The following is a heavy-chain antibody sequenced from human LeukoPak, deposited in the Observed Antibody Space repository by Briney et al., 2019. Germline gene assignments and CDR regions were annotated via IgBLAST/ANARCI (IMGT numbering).Heavy chain of an antibody. CDR2: INHSGST. D-gene: IGHD6-19*01. CDR1: GGSISSGGYY. V-gene: IGHV4-39*07. Sequence: SETLFLTCTVSGGSISSGGYYWSWIRQPPGKGLEWIGEINHSGSTNYNPSLKSRVTISVDTSKNQFSLKLSSVTAADTAVYYCARGDSSGWSYWGQGTLVTVSS. CDR3: ARGDSSGWSY. J-gene: IGHJ4*02.